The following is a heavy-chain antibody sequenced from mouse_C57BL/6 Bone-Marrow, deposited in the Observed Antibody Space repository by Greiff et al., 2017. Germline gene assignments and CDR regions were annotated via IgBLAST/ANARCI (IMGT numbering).Heavy chain of an antibody. J-gene: IGHJ4*01. CDR3: ARDDYDVRYAMDY. D-gene: IGHD2-4*01. CDR2: INPNNGGT. Sequence: EVQLQQSGPELVKPGASVKISCKASGYTFTDYYMHWVKQSHGQSLEWIGDINPNNGGTSYNQKFKGKATLTVDKSSSTAYMELRSLTSEDSAVYYCARDDYDVRYAMDYWGQGTSVTVSS. V-gene: IGHV1-26*01. CDR1: GYTFTDYY.